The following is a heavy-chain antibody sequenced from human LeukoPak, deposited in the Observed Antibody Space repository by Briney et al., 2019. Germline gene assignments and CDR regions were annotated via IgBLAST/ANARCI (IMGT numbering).Heavy chain of an antibody. D-gene: IGHD2-15*01. V-gene: IGHV3-23*01. J-gene: IGHJ4*02. Sequence: GGSLRLSCAASGFTFSSSAMSWVRQAPGKGLEWVTAISNNGGYTYYADSVQGRFTISRDNSKSTLCLQMNSLRAEDTAVYYCAKQLGYCSDGSCYFPYWGQGTLVTVSS. CDR2: ISNNGGYT. CDR3: AKQLGYCSDGSCYFPY. CDR1: GFTFSSSA.